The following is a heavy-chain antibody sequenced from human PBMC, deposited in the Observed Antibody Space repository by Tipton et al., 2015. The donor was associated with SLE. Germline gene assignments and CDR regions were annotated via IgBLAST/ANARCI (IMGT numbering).Heavy chain of an antibody. CDR2: IHTSGII. D-gene: IGHD1-26*01. J-gene: IGHJ6*03. Sequence: TLSLTCAVSGGSISNYYWSWIRQPAGKGLEWIGRIHTSGIINYNPSLESRVTMSVDMSKNQFSVNLSSVTAADTAVYYCARFGRGANFYYYMDVWGKGTTVTVSS. CDR1: GGSISNYY. V-gene: IGHV4-4*07. CDR3: ARFGRGANFYYYMDV.